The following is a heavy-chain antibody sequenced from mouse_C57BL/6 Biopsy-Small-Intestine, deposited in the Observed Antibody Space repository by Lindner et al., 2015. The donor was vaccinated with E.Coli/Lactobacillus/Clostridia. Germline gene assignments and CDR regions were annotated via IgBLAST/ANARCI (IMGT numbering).Heavy chain of an antibody. CDR3: ARDYDLSGRDCFDP. J-gene: IGHJ4*01. CDR1: GYTFTDYS. D-gene: IGHD2-4*01. CDR2: INGGSVNT. V-gene: IGHV1-84*02. Sequence: SVKVSCKASGYTFTDYSIHWLRQAPGQRLEWMGWINGGSVNTRYSQKIQGRVTITRDTSASTTYMELRSLRSDDTAVYYCARDYDLSGRDCFDPWGQGTLVTVSS.